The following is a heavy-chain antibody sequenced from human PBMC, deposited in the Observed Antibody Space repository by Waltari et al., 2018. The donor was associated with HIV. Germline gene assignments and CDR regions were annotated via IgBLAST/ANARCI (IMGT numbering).Heavy chain of an antibody. CDR3: ARGAGVTPVTSGLLDY. J-gene: IGHJ4*02. D-gene: IGHD4-17*01. Sequence: QVQLVQSGAEVKKPGSSVKVSSKAAGGTFSTYAVSWVGQSPGQGLEWMGTNIPIFGKTNSAQKLQGRVTITAEESTSTAYMELSSLRSEDTAVYYCARGAGVTPVTSGLLDYWGQGTLVTVSS. CDR2: NIPIFGKT. CDR1: GGTFSTYA. V-gene: IGHV1-69*13.